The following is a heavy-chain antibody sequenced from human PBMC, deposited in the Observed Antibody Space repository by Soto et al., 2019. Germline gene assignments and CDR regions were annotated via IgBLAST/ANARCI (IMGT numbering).Heavy chain of an antibody. J-gene: IGHJ5*02. D-gene: IGHD4-17*01. CDR3: AHYDDGDEGFRRWFDP. Sequence: QVQLQESGPGLVKPSETLSLTCSVSGGSLTSGGSCWSWIRQHPGKGLEWIGYIYFNGNIYYNPSLRTRVTVSVDTSKNQFSLKLRSVTAADTAVYFCAHYDDGDEGFRRWFDPWGQGILVTVSS. CDR2: IYFNGNI. V-gene: IGHV4-31*03. CDR1: GGSLTSGGSC.